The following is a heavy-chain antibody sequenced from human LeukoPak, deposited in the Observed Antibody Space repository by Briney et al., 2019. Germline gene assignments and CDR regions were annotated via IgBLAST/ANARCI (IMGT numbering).Heavy chain of an antibody. CDR2: INHSGST. D-gene: IGHD2-15*01. CDR1: GGSISSGGYY. V-gene: IGHV4-39*01. CDR3: ARHKMNIVVVVEPGAFDI. J-gene: IGHJ3*02. Sequence: PSETLSLTCTVSGGSISSGGYYWSWIRQPPGKGLEWIGEINHSGSTNYNPSLKSRVTISVDTSKNQSSLKLSSVTAADTAVYYCARHKMNIVVVVEPGAFDIWGQGTMVTVSS.